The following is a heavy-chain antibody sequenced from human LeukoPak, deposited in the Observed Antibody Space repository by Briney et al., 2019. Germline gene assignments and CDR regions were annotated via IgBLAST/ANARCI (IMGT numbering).Heavy chain of an antibody. D-gene: IGHD3-9*01. CDR2: ISSSSSTI. CDR3: ARALRYFDWLSTSPEYNWFDP. Sequence: GGSLRLSCAASGFTFSSYSMNWVRQAPGKGLVWVSYISSSSSTIYYADSVKGRFTISRDNAKNSLYLQMNSLRAEDTAVYYCARALRYFDWLSTSPEYNWFDPWGQGTLVTVSS. J-gene: IGHJ5*02. V-gene: IGHV3-48*01. CDR1: GFTFSSYS.